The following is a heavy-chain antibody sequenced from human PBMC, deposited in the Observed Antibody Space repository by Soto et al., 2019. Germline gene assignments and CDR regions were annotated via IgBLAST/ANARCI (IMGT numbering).Heavy chain of an antibody. CDR2: IRGFSPYT. CDR3: ARDRGYDAHDFYYNAMDV. Sequence: GGSLRLSCISSGFSFRTYTMNWVRQAPGRGLEWVSGIRGFSPYTFYAESVKGRFTISRDNAKNSLFLQMNSLRAEDTAVYYCARDRGYDAHDFYYNAMDVWGQGTTVTVSS. CDR1: GFSFRTYT. J-gene: IGHJ6*02. D-gene: IGHD2-15*01. V-gene: IGHV3-21*01.